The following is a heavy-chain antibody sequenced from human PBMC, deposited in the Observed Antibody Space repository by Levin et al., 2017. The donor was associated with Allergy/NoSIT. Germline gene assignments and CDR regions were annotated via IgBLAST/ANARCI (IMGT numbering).Heavy chain of an antibody. Sequence: GESLKISCPASGFTFNNHNMNWVRQALGKGLEWVSSISAKSSFIYYADSVKGRFTISRDNDKRSLYLQMNSLRAEDSAVYYCARVYCSSTSCHVPFDYWGQGTLVTVSS. D-gene: IGHD2-2*01. CDR3: ARVYCSSTSCHVPFDY. V-gene: IGHV3-21*01. J-gene: IGHJ4*02. CDR2: ISAKSSFI. CDR1: GFTFNNHN.